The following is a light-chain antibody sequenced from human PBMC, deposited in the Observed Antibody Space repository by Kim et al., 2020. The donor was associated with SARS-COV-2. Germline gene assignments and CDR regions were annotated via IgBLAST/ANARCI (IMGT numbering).Light chain of an antibody. J-gene: IGKJ5*01. CDR2: ASS. V-gene: IGKV1-27*01. CDR1: QGISSY. CDR3: QKYNDAPMT. Sequence: DIQMTQSPSALSASVGDTVTITCRASQGISSYLAWYQHKPGQVPKLLISASSTLQSGVPSRFSGSGSGTDFTLTINSLQPEDVASYYCQKYNDAPMTFGPGTRLEIK.